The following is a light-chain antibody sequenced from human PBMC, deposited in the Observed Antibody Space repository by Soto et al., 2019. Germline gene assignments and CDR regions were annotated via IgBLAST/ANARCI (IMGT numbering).Light chain of an antibody. CDR3: QQYKNWPRT. CDR2: GAS. Sequence: EIVMTQSPATLSVSPGQRATLSCRASQSVTSNSAWYQQRPGQAPRLLIYGASSRATGIPDRFSGSGSGTEFTLTISSLQSEDFAVYYCQQYKNWPRTFGQGTKVEIK. J-gene: IGKJ1*01. V-gene: IGKV3D-15*01. CDR1: QSVTSN.